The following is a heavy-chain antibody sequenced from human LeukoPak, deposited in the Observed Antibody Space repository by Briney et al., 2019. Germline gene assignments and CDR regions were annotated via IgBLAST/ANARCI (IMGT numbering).Heavy chain of an antibody. CDR3: AKEHMAAAVYYFDY. V-gene: IGHV3-23*01. CDR1: GFTFTNYA. D-gene: IGHD2-15*01. CDR2: INPSSGNT. Sequence: GGSLRLSCAASGFTFTNYAMSWVRQAPGKGLEWVSSINPSSGNTYYADSVKGRFTISGDNSKNTLYLHMNSPRAEDTAVYYCAKEHMAAAVYYFDYWGQGTLPTISS. J-gene: IGHJ4*01.